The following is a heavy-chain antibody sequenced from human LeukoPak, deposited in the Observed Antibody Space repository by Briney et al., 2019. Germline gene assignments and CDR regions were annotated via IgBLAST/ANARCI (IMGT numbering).Heavy chain of an antibody. V-gene: IGHV3-30*19. Sequence: GGSLRLSCAASGFTFSGYGMHWVRQAPGKGLEWVAVISYDGSNKYYADSVKGRFTISRDNSKNTLYLQMNSLRAEDTAVYYCASWEDYGGKLGLHAFDIWGQGTMVTVSS. J-gene: IGHJ3*02. CDR2: ISYDGSNK. CDR3: ASWEDYGGKLGLHAFDI. D-gene: IGHD4-23*01. CDR1: GFTFSGYG.